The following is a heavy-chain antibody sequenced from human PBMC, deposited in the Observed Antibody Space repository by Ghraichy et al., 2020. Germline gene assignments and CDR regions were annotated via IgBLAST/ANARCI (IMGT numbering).Heavy chain of an antibody. Sequence: GESLNISCAASGFTFSSYSMNWVRQAPGKGLEGVSYISSSSSTIYYADSVKGRFTISRDNAKNSLYLQMNSLRDEDTAVYYCARVISLAYCGGDCYGYFDYWGQGTLVTVSS. CDR1: GFTFSSYS. D-gene: IGHD2-21*02. CDR3: ARVISLAYCGGDCYGYFDY. V-gene: IGHV3-48*02. CDR2: ISSSSSTI. J-gene: IGHJ4*02.